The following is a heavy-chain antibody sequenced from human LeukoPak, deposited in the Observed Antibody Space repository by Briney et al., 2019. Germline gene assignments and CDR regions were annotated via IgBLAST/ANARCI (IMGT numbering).Heavy chain of an antibody. CDR2: IYYSGST. J-gene: IGHJ4*02. D-gene: IGHD5-18*01. CDR1: GGSISSYY. Sequence: PSETLSLTCTVSGGSISSYYWSWIRQPPGKGLEWIGYIYYSGSTNYNPSLKSRVTISVDTSKNQFSLKLSSVTAADTAVYYCARSQYSYGTEFDYWGQGTLVTVSP. V-gene: IGHV4-59*01. CDR3: ARSQYSYGTEFDY.